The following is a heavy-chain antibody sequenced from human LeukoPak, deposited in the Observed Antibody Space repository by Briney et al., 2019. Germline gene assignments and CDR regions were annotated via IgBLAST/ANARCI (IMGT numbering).Heavy chain of an antibody. V-gene: IGHV3-74*01. CDR2: VNSDGTIT. CDR3: ARDSRGWTHDY. CDR1: VYTYSIYW. Sequence: PGGSLRLSCAPSVYTYSIYWIHWVRQAPGKELMWVSLVNSDGTITNYEDSLKGRFTISRDNAKTTLYLQMNSLRAEDTAVYYCARDSRGWTHDYWGQGTLVTVSS. D-gene: IGHD3-10*01. J-gene: IGHJ4*02.